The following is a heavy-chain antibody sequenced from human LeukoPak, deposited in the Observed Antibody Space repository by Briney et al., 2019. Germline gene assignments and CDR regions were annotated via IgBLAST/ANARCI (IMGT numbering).Heavy chain of an antibody. CDR3: ARGQFAYYYGSGSYPLDY. V-gene: IGHV4-39*07. Sequence: PSETLSLTCTVSGGSISSSSYYWGWIRQPPGKGLEWIGSIYYSGSTYYNPSLKSRVTISVDTSKNQFSLKLSSVTAADTAVYYCARGQFAYYYGSGSYPLDYWGQGTLVTVSS. CDR1: GGSISSSSYY. CDR2: IYYSGST. D-gene: IGHD3-10*01. J-gene: IGHJ4*02.